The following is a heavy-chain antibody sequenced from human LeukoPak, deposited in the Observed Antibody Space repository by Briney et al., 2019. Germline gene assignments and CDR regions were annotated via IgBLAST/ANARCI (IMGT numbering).Heavy chain of an antibody. CDR3: ARDTGPYYYDCSGYYPRLGY. CDR2: IIPIFGTA. J-gene: IGHJ4*02. Sequence: ASVKVSCKASGGTFSSYAISWVRQAPGQGLEWMGGIIPIFGTANYAQKFQGRVTITADESTSTAYMELSSLRSEDTAVYYCARDTGPYYYDCSGYYPRLGYWGQGTLVTVSS. D-gene: IGHD3-22*01. CDR1: GGTFSSYA. V-gene: IGHV1-69*13.